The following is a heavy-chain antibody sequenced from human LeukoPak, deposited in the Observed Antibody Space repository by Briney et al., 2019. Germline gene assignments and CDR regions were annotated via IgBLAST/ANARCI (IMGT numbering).Heavy chain of an antibody. CDR2: IYYGGST. CDR3: ARDRSSWYPNCFDP. D-gene: IGHD6-13*01. J-gene: IGHJ5*02. V-gene: IGHV4-59*01. CDR1: GGSLSSYY. Sequence: SETLSLTCTVSGGSLSSYYWSWIRQPPGKGRAWIGYIYYGGSTNYNPSLKSRVTISVDTSKNQFSLKLSSVTAADTAVYYCARDRSSWYPNCFDPWGQGTLVTVSS.